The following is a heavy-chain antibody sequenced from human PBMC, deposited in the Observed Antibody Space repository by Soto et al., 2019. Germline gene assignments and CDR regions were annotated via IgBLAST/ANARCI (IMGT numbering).Heavy chain of an antibody. V-gene: IGHV3-30-3*01. D-gene: IGHD4-17*01. CDR3: ARSMTTVADFDY. CDR1: GFTFSNFA. Sequence: QVQVVESGGGVVQPGRSLRLSCAASGFTFSNFAMHWVRQAPGKGLELVALMSYDGSKKYNADSVKGRCTISRDNSKNTLYLQMNSLRADDTAVYYCARSMTTVADFDYWGQGTLVTVSS. CDR2: MSYDGSKK. J-gene: IGHJ4*02.